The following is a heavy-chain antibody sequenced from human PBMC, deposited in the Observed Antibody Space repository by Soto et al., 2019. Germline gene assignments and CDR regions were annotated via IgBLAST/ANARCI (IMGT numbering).Heavy chain of an antibody. D-gene: IGHD6-19*01. CDR3: ARSIAVAGLSAFDP. CDR2: INPNSGGT. CDR1: GYTFTGYY. V-gene: IGHV1-2*04. J-gene: IGHJ5*02. Sequence: ASVKVSCKASGYTFTGYYMHWVRQAPGQGLEWMGWINPNSGGTNYAQKFQGWVTMTRDTSISTAYMELSRLRSDDTAVYYCARSIAVAGLSAFDPWGQGTLVTVSS.